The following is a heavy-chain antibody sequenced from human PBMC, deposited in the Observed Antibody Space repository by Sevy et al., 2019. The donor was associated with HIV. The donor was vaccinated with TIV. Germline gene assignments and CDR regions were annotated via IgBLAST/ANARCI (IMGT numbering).Heavy chain of an antibody. J-gene: IGHJ4*02. CDR2: MYYSGST. V-gene: IGHV4-30-4*01. D-gene: IGHD3-22*01. CDR1: GGSISSGDYY. CDR3: ARVPTPYDNSGGDY. Sequence: SETLSLTCTVSGGSISSGDYYWSWIRQPPGKGLEWIGYMYYSGSTYYNPSLKSRITISVDTSRNQFSLKLSSVTAADTAVYYCARVPTPYDNSGGDYWVQGTLVTVSS.